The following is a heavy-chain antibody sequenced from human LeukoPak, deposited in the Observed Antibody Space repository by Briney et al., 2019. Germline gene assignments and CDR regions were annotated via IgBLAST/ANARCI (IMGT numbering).Heavy chain of an antibody. D-gene: IGHD6-19*01. V-gene: IGHV3-7*01. CDR1: GFTFSSNW. CDR2: INEDGSEK. Sequence: GGSLRLSCAASGFTFSSNWMDWVRQAPGKGLEWVANINEDGSEKYYVDSVKGRFTISRDNAKNSLYLQMNSLRAEDTAVYYCAREFPFSSGIGAFDYWGQGTLVTVSS. J-gene: IGHJ4*02. CDR3: AREFPFSSGIGAFDY.